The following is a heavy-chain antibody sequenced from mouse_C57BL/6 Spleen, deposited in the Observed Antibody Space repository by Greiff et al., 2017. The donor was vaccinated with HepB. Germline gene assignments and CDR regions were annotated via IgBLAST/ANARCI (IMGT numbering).Heavy chain of an antibody. CDR1: GFTFSDYG. J-gene: IGHJ4*01. D-gene: IGHD3-3*01. Sequence: EVKLVESGGGLVQPGGSLKLSCAASGFTFSDYGMAWVRQAPRKGPEWVAFISNLAYSIYYADTVTGRFTISRENAKNTLYLEMSSLRSEDTAMYYCARQRGTRDAMDYWGQGTSVTVSS. CDR2: ISNLAYSI. CDR3: ARQRGTRDAMDY. V-gene: IGHV5-15*01.